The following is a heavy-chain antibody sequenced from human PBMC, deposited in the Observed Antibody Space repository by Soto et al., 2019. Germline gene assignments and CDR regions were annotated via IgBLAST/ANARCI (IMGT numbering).Heavy chain of an antibody. V-gene: IGHV1-46*01. CDR2: INPSSGRT. CDR3: ARDHNFGFILYAMDV. Sequence: ASVKVSCKASGYTFTSYSMHWVRQAPGQGLEWMGIINPSSGRTSYAQNFQGRVTMTSDTSTSIVYMEMSSLKSEDTAVYYCARDHNFGFILYAMDVWGQGTTVTVS. J-gene: IGHJ6*02. D-gene: IGHD2-15*01. CDR1: GYTFTSYS.